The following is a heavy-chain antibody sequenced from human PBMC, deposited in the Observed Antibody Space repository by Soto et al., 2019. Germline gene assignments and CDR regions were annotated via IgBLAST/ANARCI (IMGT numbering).Heavy chain of an antibody. V-gene: IGHV4-31*03. J-gene: IGHJ6*02. CDR3: ARVSYSSYPRYYYYGMDV. CDR2: IYSLVNT. D-gene: IGHD6-6*01. Sequence: SKTQSLTYTLCEISISKDFPYCSCIRPHPVRGLYCIGSIYSLVNTHNNPSLNSRVTISVDTSKNQFSLKLSSVTAADTAVYYCARVSYSSYPRYYYYGMDVWGQGTTVT. CDR1: EISISKDFPY.